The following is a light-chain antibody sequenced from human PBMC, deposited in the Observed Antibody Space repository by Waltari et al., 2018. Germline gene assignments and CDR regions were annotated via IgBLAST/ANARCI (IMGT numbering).Light chain of an antibody. Sequence: EIVLTQSPGTLYLSPGERANLSCRASQSVARNLAWYQQKPGQTPRLLIYDTSTRATGIPDRFSGSGFGTDFSLTISRLEPEDFAVYYCQKYGTLPATFGQGTKVEIK. J-gene: IGKJ1*01. V-gene: IGKV3-20*01. CDR3: QKYGTLPAT. CDR1: QSVARN. CDR2: DTS.